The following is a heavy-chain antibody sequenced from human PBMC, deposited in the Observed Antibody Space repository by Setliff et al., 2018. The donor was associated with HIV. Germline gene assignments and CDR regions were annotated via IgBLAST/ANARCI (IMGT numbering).Heavy chain of an antibody. CDR3: ARAEMATIVAFDI. V-gene: IGHV4-34*01. Sequence: PSETLSLTCAVFGGSFSDFYWSWIRQPPGKGLEWIGEISYSGSTVYNPSLKSRVTMSVDTSKHQFSLKLSSVTAADTAVYYCARAEMATIVAFDIWGQGTMVTVSS. CDR2: ISYSGST. D-gene: IGHD5-12*01. CDR1: GGSFSDFY. J-gene: IGHJ3*02.